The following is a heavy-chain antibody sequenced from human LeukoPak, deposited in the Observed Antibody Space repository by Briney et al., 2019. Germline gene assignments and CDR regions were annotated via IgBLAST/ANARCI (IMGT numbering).Heavy chain of an antibody. D-gene: IGHD5-18*01. CDR3: ARESGYSYGPNDPLDY. J-gene: IGHJ4*02. CDR1: GYTFTSNY. Sequence: ASVKVSCKASGYTFTSNYIHWVRQAPGQGLEWMGMIYPRDGSTSYAQKFQGRVTVTRDTSTSTVHMELSGLRSEDTAVYYCARESGYSYGPNDPLDYWGQGTLVTVSS. CDR2: IYPRDGST. V-gene: IGHV1-46*01.